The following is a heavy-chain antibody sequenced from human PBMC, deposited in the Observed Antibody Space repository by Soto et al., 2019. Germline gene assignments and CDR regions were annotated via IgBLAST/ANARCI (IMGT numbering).Heavy chain of an antibody. V-gene: IGHV1-18*01. CDR3: ARGRYGDD. J-gene: IGHJ4*02. Sequence: QVHLVQSGAEVKXPGASVKVSCKGSGYAFTTYGITWVRQAPGQGLEWMGWISAHNGNTNYAQKLQGRVTVTRDTSTSTAYMELRSLRSDDTAVYYCARGRYGDDWGQGARVTVSS. CDR1: GYAFTTYG. D-gene: IGHD1-1*01. CDR2: ISAHNGNT.